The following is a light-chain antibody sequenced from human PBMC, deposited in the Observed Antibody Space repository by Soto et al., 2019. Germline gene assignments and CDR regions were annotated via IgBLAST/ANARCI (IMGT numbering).Light chain of an antibody. Sequence: QSVLTQSPSASASLGASVKLTCTLTSGHSSYAIAWHQQQPEKGPRYLMKLNSDGSHSKGDGIPDRFSGSSSGAERYLIISSLQSEDEADYYCQTWDTGTWVFGGGTKVTVL. V-gene: IGLV4-69*01. CDR2: LNSDGSH. CDR1: SGHSSYA. CDR3: QTWDTGTWV. J-gene: IGLJ3*02.